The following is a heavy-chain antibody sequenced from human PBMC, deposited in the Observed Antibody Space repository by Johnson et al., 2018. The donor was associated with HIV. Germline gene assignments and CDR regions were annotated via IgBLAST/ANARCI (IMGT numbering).Heavy chain of an antibody. J-gene: IGHJ3*02. CDR1: GFTFSTYA. CDR2: ISYDGSNK. V-gene: IGHV3-30-3*01. Sequence: VQLVESGGGVVQPGRSLRLSCAASGFTFSTYAMHWVRQAPGKGLEWVAVISYDGSNKYYVDSVKGRFTISRDNSKNTLYLQMNSLSVEDTAVYYCARDEYSSGWYHPDRIGVFDIWGQGTMVTVSS. D-gene: IGHD6-19*01. CDR3: ARDEYSSGWYHPDRIGVFDI.